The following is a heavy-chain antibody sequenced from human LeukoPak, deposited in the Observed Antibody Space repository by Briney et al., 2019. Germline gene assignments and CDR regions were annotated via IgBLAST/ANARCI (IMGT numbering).Heavy chain of an antibody. J-gene: IGHJ3*02. CDR3: AKDRGITMIVVVNNDDAFDI. CDR2: ISYDGSNK. D-gene: IGHD3-22*01. Sequence: GRSLRLSCAASGFTFSSYGMHWVRQAPGKGLEWVAVISYDGSNKYYADSVKGRFTISRDNSKNTLYLQMNSLRAEDTAVYYCAKDRGITMIVVVNNDDAFDIWGQGTTVTVSS. CDR1: GFTFSSYG. V-gene: IGHV3-30*18.